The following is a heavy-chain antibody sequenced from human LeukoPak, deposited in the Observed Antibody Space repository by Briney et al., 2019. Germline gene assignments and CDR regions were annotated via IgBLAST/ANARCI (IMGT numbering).Heavy chain of an antibody. CDR3: ARGQVGATGYIPTIFDY. J-gene: IGHJ4*02. CDR1: GFTFSSYD. D-gene: IGHD1-26*01. CDR2: IGTAGDT. Sequence: PGGSLRLSCAASGFTFSSYDMHWVRQATGKGLEWVSAIGTAGDTYYPGSVKGRFTISRENAKNSLYLQMNSLRAGDTAVYYCARGQVGATGYIPTIFDYWGQGTLVTVSS. V-gene: IGHV3-13*01.